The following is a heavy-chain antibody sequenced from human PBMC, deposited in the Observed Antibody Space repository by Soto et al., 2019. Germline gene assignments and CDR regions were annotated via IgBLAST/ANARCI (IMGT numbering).Heavy chain of an antibody. V-gene: IGHV1-8*01. CDR2: MNPNSGNT. CDR1: GYTFNSYD. J-gene: IGHJ1*01. Sequence: EASVKVSCKASGYTFNSYDINWVRQATGQGLEWMGWMNPNSGNTGYAQKFQGRVTMTRNTSISTAYMELSSLRSEDTAVYYCARGGGLGYCSGGSCYSHFQHWGQGTLVTVSS. D-gene: IGHD2-15*01. CDR3: ARGGGLGYCSGGSCYSHFQH.